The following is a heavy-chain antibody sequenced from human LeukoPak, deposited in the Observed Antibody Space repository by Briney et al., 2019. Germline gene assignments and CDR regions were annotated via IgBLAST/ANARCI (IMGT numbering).Heavy chain of an antibody. Sequence: SETLSLTCAVYGGSFSGYYWSWIRQPAGKGLEWIGRIYTSGSTNYNPSLKSRVTMSVDTSKNQFSLKLSSVTAADTAVYYCARDKDILTGLYYYGMDVWGQGTTVTVSS. CDR1: GGSFSGYY. CDR2: IYTSGST. J-gene: IGHJ6*02. CDR3: ARDKDILTGLYYYGMDV. V-gene: IGHV4-4*07. D-gene: IGHD3-9*01.